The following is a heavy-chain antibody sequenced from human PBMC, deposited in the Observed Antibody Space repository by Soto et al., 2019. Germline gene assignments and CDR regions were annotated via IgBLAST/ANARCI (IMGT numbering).Heavy chain of an antibody. V-gene: IGHV3-30-3*01. CDR3: ARDAEKRWLQLGNWFDP. D-gene: IGHD5-12*01. CDR1: GFTFSSYA. CDR2: ISYDGSNK. J-gene: IGHJ5*02. Sequence: QVQLVESGGGVVQPGRSLRLSCAASGFTFSSYAMHWVRQAPGKGLEWVAVISYDGSNKYYADSVKGRFTISRDNSKNTLYLQMNSLRAEDTAVYYCARDAEKRWLQLGNWFDPWGQGTLVTVSS.